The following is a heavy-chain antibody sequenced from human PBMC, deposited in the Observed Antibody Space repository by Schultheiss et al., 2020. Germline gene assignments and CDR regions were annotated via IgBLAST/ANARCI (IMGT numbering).Heavy chain of an antibody. D-gene: IGHD1-1*01. CDR3: ARVARGRYPIYYFDY. CDR1: GFTFSDYY. Sequence: GGSLRLSCAASGFTFSDYYMTWIRQAPGKGLEWVSSISSRRTYIFYADSVKGRFTISRDDAKNSLYLQMISLRAEDTAVYYCARVARGRYPIYYFDYWGQGTLVTVSS. V-gene: IGHV3-11*05. CDR2: ISSRRTYI. J-gene: IGHJ4*02.